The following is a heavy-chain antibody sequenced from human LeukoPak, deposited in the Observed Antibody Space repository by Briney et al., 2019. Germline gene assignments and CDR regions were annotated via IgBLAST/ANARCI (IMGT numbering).Heavy chain of an antibody. Sequence: ASVKVSCKASGYTFTSYAMHWVRQAPGQRLEWMGWINAGNGNTKYSQKFQGRVTITRDTSASTAYMELSSLRSEDTAVYYCARMGYCSSTSCYVDFDYWGQGTLVTVSS. V-gene: IGHV1-3*01. CDR2: INAGNGNT. CDR3: ARMGYCSSTSCYVDFDY. D-gene: IGHD2-2*01. J-gene: IGHJ4*02. CDR1: GYTFTSYA.